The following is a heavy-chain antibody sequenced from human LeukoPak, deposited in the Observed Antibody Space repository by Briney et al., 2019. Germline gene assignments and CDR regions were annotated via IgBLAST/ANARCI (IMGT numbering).Heavy chain of an antibody. CDR2: INHSGST. CDR1: GGSFSGYY. CDR3: ARGTDTAMVPNDAFDI. J-gene: IGHJ3*02. Sequence: SETLSLTCAVYGGSFSGYYWSWIRQPPGKGLEWIGEINHSGSTNYNPSLKSRVTISVDTSKNQFSLKLSSVTAADTAVYYCARGTDTAMVPNDAFDIWGQGTMVTVSS. V-gene: IGHV4-34*01. D-gene: IGHD5-18*01.